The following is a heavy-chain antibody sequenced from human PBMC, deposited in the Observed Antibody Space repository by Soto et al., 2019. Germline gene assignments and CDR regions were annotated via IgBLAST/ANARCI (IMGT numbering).Heavy chain of an antibody. J-gene: IGHJ4*02. CDR1: GFTFSSYA. V-gene: IGHV3-30-3*01. D-gene: IGHD1-26*01. Sequence: QVQLVESGGGVVQPGRSLRLSCAASGFTFSSYAMHWVRQAPGKGLEWVAVTSYDGSNKYYVDSVKGRFTISRDNSKNTLYLQMNSLRAEDTAVYYCARAGKQWELLGTPDYWGQGTLVTVSS. CDR2: TSYDGSNK. CDR3: ARAGKQWELLGTPDY.